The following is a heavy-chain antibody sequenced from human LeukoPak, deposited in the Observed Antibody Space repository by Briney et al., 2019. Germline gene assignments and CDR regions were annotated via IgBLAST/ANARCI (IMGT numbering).Heavy chain of an antibody. CDR3: VKDGSGSYYTYYFDY. J-gene: IGHJ4*02. CDR1: GFTFNWYA. D-gene: IGHD3-10*01. CDR2: ISSNGGST. Sequence: GGSLRLSCSASGFTFNWYAMLWVPQAPGKGLEYVSAISSNGGSTYYADSVRGRFTISRDNSKNTLYLQMSSLRAEDTAVYYGVKDGSGSYYTYYFDYWGQGTLVTVSS. V-gene: IGHV3-64D*06.